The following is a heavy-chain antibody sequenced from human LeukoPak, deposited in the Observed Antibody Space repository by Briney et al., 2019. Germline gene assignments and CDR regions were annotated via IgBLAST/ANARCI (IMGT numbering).Heavy chain of an antibody. CDR2: INHRGSN. Sequence: SETLSLTCAVYGGSFSGYYWSGLRQPPGKGGEGIGEINHRGSNNYNPSLKRRVTISVDTSTNQFSLNLSSVTAADTAVYYCARGRRITMVRGVRFDPWGQGTLVTVSS. D-gene: IGHD3-10*01. CDR1: GGSFSGYY. CDR3: ARGRRITMVRGVRFDP. J-gene: IGHJ5*02. V-gene: IGHV4-34*01.